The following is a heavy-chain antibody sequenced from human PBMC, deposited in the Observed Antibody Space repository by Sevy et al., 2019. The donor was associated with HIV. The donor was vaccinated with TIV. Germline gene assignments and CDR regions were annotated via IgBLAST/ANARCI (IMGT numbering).Heavy chain of an antibody. J-gene: IGHJ3*02. CDR2: IIPIFGTA. Sequence: ASVKVSCKASGGTFSSYAISWVRQAPGQGLEWMGGIIPIFGTANYAQKFQGRVTITADESTSTAYMELSSLRSEDTAVYYCGVSSIAARPPQGGDDGFDIWGQGTMVTVSS. V-gene: IGHV1-69*13. CDR3: GVSSIAARPPQGGDDGFDI. CDR1: GGTFSSYA. D-gene: IGHD6-6*01.